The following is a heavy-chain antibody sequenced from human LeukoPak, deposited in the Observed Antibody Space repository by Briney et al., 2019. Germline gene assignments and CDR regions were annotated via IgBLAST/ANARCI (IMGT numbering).Heavy chain of an antibody. CDR3: AKVDYSGSGSYIDY. Sequence: GGSLRLSCAASEFSVGSNYMTWVRQAPGKGLEWVSAISGSGGSTYYADSVKGRFTISRDNSKNTLYLQMNSLRAEDTAVYYCAKVDYSGSGSYIDYWGQGTLVTVSS. CDR2: ISGSGGST. V-gene: IGHV3-23*01. D-gene: IGHD3-10*01. J-gene: IGHJ4*02. CDR1: EFSVGSNY.